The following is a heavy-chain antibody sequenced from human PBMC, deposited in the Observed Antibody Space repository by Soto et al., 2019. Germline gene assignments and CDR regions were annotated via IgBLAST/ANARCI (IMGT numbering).Heavy chain of an antibody. CDR2: IIPIFGTA. J-gene: IGHJ6*02. CDR3: ARGGTSPRHYYYDMDV. CDR1: GGTFSSYA. Sequence: RASVKVSCKASGGTFSSYAISWVRQAPGQGLEWMGGIIPIFGTANYAQKFQGRVTITADESTSTAYMELSSLRSEDTAVYYCARGGTSPRHYYYDMDVWGQGTTVTVSS. V-gene: IGHV1-69*13. D-gene: IGHD2-2*01.